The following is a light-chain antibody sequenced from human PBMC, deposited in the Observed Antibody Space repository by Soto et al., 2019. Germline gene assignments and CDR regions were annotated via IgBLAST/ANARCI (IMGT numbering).Light chain of an antibody. J-gene: IGKJ1*01. V-gene: IGKV1-5*03. CDR2: KAS. Sequence: DIQMTQSPSTLSASVGDRVTITCRASQSISSWLAWYQQKPGKAPKLLICKASSLESGVPSRLSGSGSGTEFTLTISSLQPDDFATYYCQQYNSYPWTFGQGTKVEIK. CDR3: QQYNSYPWT. CDR1: QSISSW.